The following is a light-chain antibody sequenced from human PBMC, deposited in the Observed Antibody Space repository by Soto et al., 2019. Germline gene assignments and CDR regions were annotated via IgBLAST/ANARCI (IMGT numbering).Light chain of an antibody. Sequence: QSALTQPPSASGSPGQSVTISCIGTASDIGRYNYVSWYQHHPGKAPKLIIYEVTKRPSGVPDRFSGSKSGNTASLTVSGLQADDEADYSCNSYVGSNHYVFGTGTKVTVL. CDR3: NSYVGSNHYV. CDR1: ASDIGRYNY. J-gene: IGLJ1*01. V-gene: IGLV2-8*01. CDR2: EVT.